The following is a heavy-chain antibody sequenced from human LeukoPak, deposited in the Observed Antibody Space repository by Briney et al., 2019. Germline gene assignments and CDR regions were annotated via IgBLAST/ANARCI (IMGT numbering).Heavy chain of an antibody. CDR2: IYHNGVT. Sequence: SETLSLTCTVSGYSISSGYYWGWIRQTPGKGLEWFGSIYHNGVTFYNPSLRSRLSISLDTSKNQFSLRLSSVTAADTAVYYCGRSYHDDAWAAFDIWGQGTVVTVSS. CDR3: GRSYHDDAWAAFDI. CDR1: GYSISSGYY. J-gene: IGHJ3*02. D-gene: IGHD3-16*01. V-gene: IGHV4-38-2*02.